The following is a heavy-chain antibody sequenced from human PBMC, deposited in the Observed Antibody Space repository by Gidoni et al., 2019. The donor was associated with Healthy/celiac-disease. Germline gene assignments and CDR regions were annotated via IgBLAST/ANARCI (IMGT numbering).Heavy chain of an antibody. V-gene: IGHV4-30-4*01. CDR1: GGSISSGDYY. D-gene: IGHD5-12*01. CDR2: IYYSGST. Sequence: QVQLQESGPGLVKPSQTLSLTCTVSGGSISSGDYYWSWIRQPPGKGLEWIGYIYYSGSTYYNPSLKSRVTISVDTSKNQFSLKLSSVTAADTAVYYCARDGVEMATIRGGFDYWGQGTLVTVSS. CDR3: ARDGVEMATIRGGFDY. J-gene: IGHJ4*02.